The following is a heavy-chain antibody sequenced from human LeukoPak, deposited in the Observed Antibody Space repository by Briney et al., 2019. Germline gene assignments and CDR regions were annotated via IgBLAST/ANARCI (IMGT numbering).Heavy chain of an antibody. CDR2: ISGSGGST. J-gene: IGHJ4*02. CDR3: AREENFDY. Sequence: GGSLRLSCAASGFTFSSYAMSWVRQAPGKGLEWVSVISGSGGSTYYADSVKGRFTISRDNAKNSLYLQMNSLRDEDTAVYYCAREENFDYWGQGTLVTVSS. V-gene: IGHV3-23*01. CDR1: GFTFSSYA.